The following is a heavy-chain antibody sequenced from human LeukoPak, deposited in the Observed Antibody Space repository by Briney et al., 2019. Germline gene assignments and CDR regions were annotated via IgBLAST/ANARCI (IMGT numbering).Heavy chain of an antibody. CDR3: ARDKEGRGLTNLDY. CDR1: GFTFSSYE. J-gene: IGHJ4*02. V-gene: IGHV3-48*03. Sequence: GGSLRLSCAASGFTFSSYEMNWVRQAPGKGLEWVSYIHNSGNYIYYADSVKGRFTISRDNAKNSLYLQMNSLRAEDTAVYYCARDKEGRGLTNLDYWGQRTLVTVSS. CDR2: IHNSGNYI. D-gene: IGHD3-10*01.